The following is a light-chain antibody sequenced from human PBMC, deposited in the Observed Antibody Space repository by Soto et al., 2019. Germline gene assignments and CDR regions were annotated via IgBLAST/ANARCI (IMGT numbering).Light chain of an antibody. J-gene: IGLJ1*01. Sequence: QSVLTQPASVSASPGQSITISCTGTSSDVGGYNYVSWYQQHPGKAPKLMTYDVSNRPSGVSNRFSGSKSGNTASLTISGLQSEDEADYYCSSYTSSSTLVFGTGTKVTVL. CDR1: SSDVGGYNY. CDR3: SSYTSSSTLV. V-gene: IGLV2-14*01. CDR2: DVS.